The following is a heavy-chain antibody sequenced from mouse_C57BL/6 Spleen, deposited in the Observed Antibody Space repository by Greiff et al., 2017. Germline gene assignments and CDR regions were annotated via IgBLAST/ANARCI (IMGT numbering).Heavy chain of an antibody. CDR1: GYAFSSYW. CDR2: IYPGDGDS. CDR3: ADSNRYAKDD. J-gene: IGHJ4*01. D-gene: IGHD2-5*01. V-gene: IGHV1-80*01. Sequence: VQLQQSGAELVKPGGSVKLSCKASGYAFSSYWMNWVKQRPGKGLEWIGQIYPGDGDSNYNVKLKGKVTLSADKTSSTAYMQLSRLTSEDSAVYFFADSNRYAKDDWGQGTSVTV.